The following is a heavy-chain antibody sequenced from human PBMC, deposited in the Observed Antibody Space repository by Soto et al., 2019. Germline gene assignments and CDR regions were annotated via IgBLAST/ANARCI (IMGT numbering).Heavy chain of an antibody. V-gene: IGHV3-23*01. J-gene: IGHJ6*02. Sequence: EVQLLESGGGLVQPGGSLRLSCAASGFTFSSYAMSWVRQAPGKGLEWVSAISGGGGTTHYADSVKGRFTISRDNSKNTLYVQMNRLRGEDTAVYYCAKARGITSWYEMDVWGQGNTVTVSS. CDR1: GFTFSSYA. D-gene: IGHD6-13*01. CDR2: ISGGGGTT. CDR3: AKARGITSWYEMDV.